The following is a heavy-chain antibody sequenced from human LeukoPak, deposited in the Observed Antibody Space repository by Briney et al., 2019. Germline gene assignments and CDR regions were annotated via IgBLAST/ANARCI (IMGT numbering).Heavy chain of an antibody. CDR1: GFTFSSYS. CDR3: TKGSRATYDY. Sequence: GGSLRLSCAASGFTFSSYSMNWVRQAPGKGLEWVSSISSSSSYIYYADSVKGRLTISRDNSRNTVYLQLSSLRVEDTAVYYCTKGSRATYDYWGQGTLVTVSS. J-gene: IGHJ4*02. V-gene: IGHV3-21*04. CDR2: ISSSSSYI.